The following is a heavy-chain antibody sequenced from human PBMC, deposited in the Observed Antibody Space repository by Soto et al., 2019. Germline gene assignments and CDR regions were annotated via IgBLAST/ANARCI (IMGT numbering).Heavy chain of an antibody. J-gene: IGHJ6*02. Sequence: EVQLVESGGGLVQPGRSLRLSCAASGFTFDDYAMHWVRQAPGKGLEWVAGISWNSGTIVYADSVKGRFTISRDNATNYLYLEMNRLRGEDTGLYYCAKDMRGGSSSSRYYYGLDVWGQGTTGTVSS. V-gene: IGHV3-9*01. CDR3: AKDMRGGSSSSRYYYGLDV. D-gene: IGHD6-13*01. CDR2: ISWNSGTI. CDR1: GFTFDDYA.